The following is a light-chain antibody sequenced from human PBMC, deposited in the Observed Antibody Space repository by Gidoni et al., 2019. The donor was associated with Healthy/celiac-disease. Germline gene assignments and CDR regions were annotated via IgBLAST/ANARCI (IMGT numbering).Light chain of an antibody. J-gene: IGKJ5*01. CDR1: QSVSSN. Sequence: EIVMTQTPATLSVSPGERATLTCRASQSVSSNLAWYQQKPGQAPRLLIYGSTTTASGTPARFSGSGSGSEFPLTISLLQSEVFAVYYCQHYNNWPPLTFGQGTRLEIK. V-gene: IGKV3-15*01. CDR2: GST. CDR3: QHYNNWPPLT.